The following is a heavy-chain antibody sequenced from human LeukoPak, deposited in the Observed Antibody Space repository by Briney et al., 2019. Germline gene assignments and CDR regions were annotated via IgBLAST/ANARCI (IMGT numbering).Heavy chain of an antibody. CDR3: AGLRFLEWSGAFDY. CDR1: GYSISSGYY. Sequence: PSETLSLTCAVSGYSISSGYYWGWIRQPPGKGLEWIGSIYHRGSTYYNPSLKSRVTISVDTSKNQFSLKLSSVTAADTAVYYCAGLRFLEWSGAFDYWGQGTLVTVSS. J-gene: IGHJ4*02. CDR2: IYHRGST. V-gene: IGHV4-38-2*01. D-gene: IGHD3-3*01.